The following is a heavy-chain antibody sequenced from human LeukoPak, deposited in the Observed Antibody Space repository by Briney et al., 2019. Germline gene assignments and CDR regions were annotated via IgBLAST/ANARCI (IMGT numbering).Heavy chain of an antibody. J-gene: IGHJ3*01. CDR1: GDSVSSYSAA. V-gene: IGHV6-1*01. CDR2: TYYRSNWYN. D-gene: IGHD3-3*01. CDR3: ARDPEWVYDTFDV. Sequence: SQTLSLTCAISGDSVSSYSAAWNWIRQSPSRGLEWLGRTYYRSNWYNDYAGSLRGRITINPDTSRNQFSLHLSSATPDDTAVYYCARDPEWVYDTFDVWGQGTMVTVSS.